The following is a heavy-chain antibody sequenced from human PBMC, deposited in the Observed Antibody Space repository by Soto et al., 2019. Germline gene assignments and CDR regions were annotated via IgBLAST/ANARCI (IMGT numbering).Heavy chain of an antibody. CDR2: ISAYNGNT. CDR3: ARLGYCSSTSCSRSSYYYGMDV. CDR1: GYTFTSYG. D-gene: IGHD2-2*01. V-gene: IGHV1-18*04. Sequence: GASVKVSCKASGYTFTSYGISWVRQAPGQGLEWMGWISAYNGNTNYAQKLQGRVTMTTDTSTSTAYMELRSLRSDDTAVYYCARLGYCSSTSCSRSSYYYGMDVWGQGTTVTV. J-gene: IGHJ6*02.